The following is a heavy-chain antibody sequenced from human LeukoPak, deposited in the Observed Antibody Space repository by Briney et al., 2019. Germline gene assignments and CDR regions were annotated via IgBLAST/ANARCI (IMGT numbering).Heavy chain of an antibody. CDR2: IDWDDDK. V-gene: IGHV2-70*11. CDR3: ARIQYYYDSSGYFLDY. CDR1: GFSLSTIGVC. Sequence: SGPTLVNPTQTLTLNCTFSGFSLSTIGVCVSWIRQPPGKALEWLTRIDWDDDKYYSTSLKTRLTISKDTSKNQVVLTMTNMDPVDTATYYCARIQYYYDSSGYFLDYWGQGTLVTVSS. D-gene: IGHD3-22*01. J-gene: IGHJ4*02.